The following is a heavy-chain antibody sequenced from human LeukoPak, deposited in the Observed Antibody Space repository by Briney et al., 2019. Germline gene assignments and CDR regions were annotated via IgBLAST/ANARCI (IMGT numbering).Heavy chain of an antibody. CDR2: ISGSGGST. J-gene: IGHJ4*02. CDR3: AKSGHKGPVDTAMIN. D-gene: IGHD5-18*01. Sequence: PGRSLRLSCAASGFTFSSYSMNWVRQAPGKGLEWVSAISGSGGSTYYADSVKGRFTISRDNSKNTLYLQMNSLRAEDTAVYYCAKSGHKGPVDTAMINWGQGTLVTVSS. V-gene: IGHV3-23*01. CDR1: GFTFSSYS.